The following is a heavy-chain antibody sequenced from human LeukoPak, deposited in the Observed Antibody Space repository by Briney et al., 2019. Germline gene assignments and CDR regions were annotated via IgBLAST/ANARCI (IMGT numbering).Heavy chain of an antibody. CDR1: GFSFTSYW. CDR2: INYDASVK. D-gene: IGHD5-18*01. CDR3: GTSLDAAINT. V-gene: IGHV3-7*02. J-gene: IGHJ4*02. Sequence: PGGSLRLSCEASGFSFTSYWMTSVRQAPGKGLEWLANINYDASVKFYAAFVKGRFTISTDNARNSLYLQMSSLRVEDTAVYYCGTSLDAAINTGGQAILVTVSS.